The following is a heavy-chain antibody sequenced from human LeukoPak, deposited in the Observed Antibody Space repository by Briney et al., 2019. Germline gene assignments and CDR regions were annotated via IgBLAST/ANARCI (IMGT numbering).Heavy chain of an antibody. D-gene: IGHD3-22*01. J-gene: IGHJ4*02. CDR3: ARGGTLDYYDSSGNDFDY. Sequence: SETLSLTCAVYGGSFSGYYWSWIRQPPGKGLEWIGEINHSGSTNYNPSLKGRVTISVDTSKNQFSLKLSSVTAADTAVYYCARGGTLDYYDSSGNDFDYWGQGTLVTVSS. CDR1: GGSFSGYY. CDR2: INHSGST. V-gene: IGHV4-34*01.